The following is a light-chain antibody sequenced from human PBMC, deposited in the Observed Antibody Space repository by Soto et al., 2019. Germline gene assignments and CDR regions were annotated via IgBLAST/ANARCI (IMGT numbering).Light chain of an antibody. V-gene: IGLV2-8*01. Sequence: QSALTQPPSAPGSPGQSVTISCTGTKSDFGVYDFVSWYQHHPGKAPRLIIYEVVQRPSGVPDRFSGSKSGNTASLTVSGLQAADEADYFCKSYAGSNTYVFGSGTKLTVL. CDR1: KSDFGVYDF. CDR2: EVV. J-gene: IGLJ1*01. CDR3: KSYAGSNTYV.